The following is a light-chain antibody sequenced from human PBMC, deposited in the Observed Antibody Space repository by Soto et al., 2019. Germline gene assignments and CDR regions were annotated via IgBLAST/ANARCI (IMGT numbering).Light chain of an antibody. V-gene: IGKV3-15*01. J-gene: IGKJ2*01. Sequence: ETEMTQSPATLSVSPGERATLSCRASQSISSDLAWYQQKPGQAPRLLIYGASTTAAGIPGRFSGSGSGREFTLTISSLQSEDFAVYYCQQYNNWPRTFGQGTKVDIK. CDR3: QQYNNWPRT. CDR1: QSISSD. CDR2: GAS.